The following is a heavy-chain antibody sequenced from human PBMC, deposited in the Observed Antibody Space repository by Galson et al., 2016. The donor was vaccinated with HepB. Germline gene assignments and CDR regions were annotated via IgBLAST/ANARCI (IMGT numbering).Heavy chain of an antibody. Sequence: SLRLSCAGSGFSFSSYDMHWFRQAPDKGLEWVAGLLYDGSKKYYADSVKGRFSISRDNSKSTMYLEMNSLRGDDTAVYYCARSGGRFDHWGQGTLVTVSS. CDR2: LLYDGSKK. J-gene: IGHJ4*02. D-gene: IGHD2-15*01. CDR1: GFSFSSYD. CDR3: ARSGGRFDH. V-gene: IGHV3-30-3*01.